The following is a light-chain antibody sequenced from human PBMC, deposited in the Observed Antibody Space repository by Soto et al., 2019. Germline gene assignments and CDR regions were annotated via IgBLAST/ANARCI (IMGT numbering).Light chain of an antibody. J-gene: IGKJ4*01. CDR1: QGISKK. Sequence: IVMTQSPATLSVAPGGRVTFSCRASQGISKKVAWYQHKPGQAPRLLIYGASNRATGIPARFSGSGSGTDFSLTTTTLEPDDFAVYYCQQRSSWPLTFGGGTKVDIK. CDR3: QQRSSWPLT. CDR2: GAS. V-gene: IGKV3-11*01.